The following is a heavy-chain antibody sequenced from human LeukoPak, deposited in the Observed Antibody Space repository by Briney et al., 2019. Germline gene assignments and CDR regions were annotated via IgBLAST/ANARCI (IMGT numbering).Heavy chain of an antibody. CDR3: ARDSHRYYYDSSGYYGPL. V-gene: IGHV3-21*01. Sequence: GGSLRLSCAASGFTFSTYTMSWVRQAPGKGLEWVSGILGSGAGETFYADSVKGRFTISRDNAKNSLYLQMNSLRAEDTAVYYCARDSHRYYYDSSGYYGPLWGQGTLVTVSS. CDR2: ILGSGAGET. D-gene: IGHD3-22*01. CDR1: GFTFSTYT. J-gene: IGHJ4*02.